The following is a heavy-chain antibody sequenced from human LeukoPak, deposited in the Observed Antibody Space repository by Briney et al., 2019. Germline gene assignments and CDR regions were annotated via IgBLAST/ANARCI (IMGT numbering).Heavy chain of an antibody. CDR1: VFTFSSYA. V-gene: IGHV3-23*01. J-gene: IGHJ5*02. CDR3: ARNSGYRTGCFDP. Sequence: PGGSLRLSCAASVFTFSSYAMSGVRQAPGKEVAGVCAISGRGGSRYYAASLKGRFTIPRHNSKNTLYLQMNSLRAEDTAVYYCARNSGYRTGCFDPWGQGTLVTVSS. CDR2: ISGRGGSR. D-gene: IGHD5-12*01.